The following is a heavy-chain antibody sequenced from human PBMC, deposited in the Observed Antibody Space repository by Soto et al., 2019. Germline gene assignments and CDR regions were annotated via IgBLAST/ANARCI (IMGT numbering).Heavy chain of an antibody. V-gene: IGHV1-69*12. Sequence: QVQLVQSGAEVKKPGSSVKVSCTASGGSLSNYGISWVRQAPGQGLEWMGGIIPVFGTANYAQKFQGRVTMTADESTSIVYMDVTSLRSEDTAVYYCARGDATKIVVTTYYAMDVWGQGTTVTVSS. J-gene: IGHJ6*02. CDR1: GGSLSNYG. D-gene: IGHD3-9*01. CDR3: ARGDATKIVVTTYYAMDV. CDR2: IIPVFGTA.